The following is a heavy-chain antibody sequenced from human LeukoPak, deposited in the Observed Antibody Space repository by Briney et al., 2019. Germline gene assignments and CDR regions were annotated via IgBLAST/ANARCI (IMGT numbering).Heavy chain of an antibody. J-gene: IGHJ3*02. V-gene: IGHV3-30-3*01. CDR2: ISYDGSNK. CDR3: ARDHSRDYGGNPREVAFDI. D-gene: IGHD4-23*01. Sequence: GSLRLSCAASGFTFSTYAMHWVRQAPGKGLEWVAVISYDGSNKYYADSVKGRFTISRDNSKNTLYLQMNSLRAEDTAVYYCARDHSRDYGGNPREVAFDIWGQGTMVTVSS. CDR1: GFTFSTYA.